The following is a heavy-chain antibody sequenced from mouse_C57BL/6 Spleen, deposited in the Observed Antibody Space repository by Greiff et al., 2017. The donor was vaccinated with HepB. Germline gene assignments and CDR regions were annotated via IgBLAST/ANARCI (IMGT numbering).Heavy chain of an antibody. CDR1: GFTFSSYA. V-gene: IGHV5-9-1*02. Sequence: DVMLVESGEGLVKPGGSLKLSCAASGFTFSSYAMSWVRQTPEKRLEWVAYISSGGDYIYYADTVKGRFTISRDNARNTLYLQMSSLKSEDTAMYYCTRAPYGSSHDYWGQGTTLTVSS. CDR3: TRAPYGSSHDY. D-gene: IGHD1-1*01. CDR2: ISSGGDYI. J-gene: IGHJ2*01.